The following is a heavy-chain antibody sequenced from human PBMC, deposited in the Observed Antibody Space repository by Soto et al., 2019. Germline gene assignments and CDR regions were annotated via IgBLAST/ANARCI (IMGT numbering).Heavy chain of an antibody. J-gene: IGHJ4*02. CDR1: GFSLSNPRMG. CDR3: ARVYDSSGYDY. Sequence: QVTLKESGPVLVKPTETLTLTCTVSGFSLSNPRMGVSWIRQPPGKALEWLAHIFSNDDKSYSTSLKSRVTISKDTSTSQVVLTMTNMDPVDTATYYCARVYDSSGYDYWGQGPPVTVSS. CDR2: IFSNDDK. V-gene: IGHV2-26*01. D-gene: IGHD3-22*01.